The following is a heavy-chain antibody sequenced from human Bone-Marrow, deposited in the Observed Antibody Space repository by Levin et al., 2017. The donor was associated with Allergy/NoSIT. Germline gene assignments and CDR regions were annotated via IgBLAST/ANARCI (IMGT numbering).Heavy chain of an antibody. CDR1: GASLSNYY. CDR2: IYYNGNT. Sequence: SQTLSLTCTVSGASLSNYYWSWVRQPPGKGLEWIGYIYYNGNTKFNPSLKSRVTISLDTSKSQFSLTLTSVTATDTAVYYCVGGGSGSFDFWSGYYYFDYWGQGSLVTVSS. D-gene: IGHD3-3*01. CDR3: VGGGSGSFDFWSGYYYFDY. J-gene: IGHJ4*02. V-gene: IGHV4-59*01.